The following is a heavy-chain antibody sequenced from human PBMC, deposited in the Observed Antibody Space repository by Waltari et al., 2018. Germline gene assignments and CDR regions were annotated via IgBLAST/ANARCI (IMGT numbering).Heavy chain of an antibody. J-gene: IGHJ4*02. CDR1: GFTFSSFS. CDR2: ISYSSATI. CDR3: ARGGRVAATAYYFDY. D-gene: IGHD6-13*01. V-gene: IGHV3-48*04. Sequence: DVQLVESGGELVQPGGSLRLSCAASGFTFSSFSISWVRQAPGKGLEWFSYISYSSATIYYAASGKGRFTISRDNAKNSVYLQMNSLRAEDTAVYYCARGGRVAATAYYFDYWGQGTLVTVSS.